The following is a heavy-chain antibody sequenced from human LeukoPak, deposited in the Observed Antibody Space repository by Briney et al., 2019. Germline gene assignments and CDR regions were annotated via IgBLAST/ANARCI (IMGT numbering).Heavy chain of an antibody. CDR2: INHSGST. Sequence: SETLSLTCAVYGGSFSGYYWSWIRQPPGKGLEWIGEINHSGSTNYNPFLKSRVTISVDTSKNQSSLKLSSVTAADTAVYYCARSGTYYDFWSGYNNWFDPWGQGTLVTVSS. CDR3: ARSGTYYDFWSGYNNWFDP. D-gene: IGHD3-3*01. V-gene: IGHV4-34*01. J-gene: IGHJ5*02. CDR1: GGSFSGYY.